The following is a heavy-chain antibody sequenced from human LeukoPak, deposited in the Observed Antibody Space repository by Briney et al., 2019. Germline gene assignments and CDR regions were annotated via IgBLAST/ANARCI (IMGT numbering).Heavy chain of an antibody. V-gene: IGHV3-23*01. J-gene: IGHJ4*02. Sequence: GGSLGLSCAASGFTFSSYAMSWVRQAPGKGLEWVSAISGSGGSTYYADSVKGRFTISRDNSKNTLYLQMNSLRAEDTAVYCCAKDRGLIAVAGQGDLFDYWGQGTLVTVSS. D-gene: IGHD6-19*01. CDR2: ISGSGGST. CDR3: AKDRGLIAVAGQGDLFDY. CDR1: GFTFSSYA.